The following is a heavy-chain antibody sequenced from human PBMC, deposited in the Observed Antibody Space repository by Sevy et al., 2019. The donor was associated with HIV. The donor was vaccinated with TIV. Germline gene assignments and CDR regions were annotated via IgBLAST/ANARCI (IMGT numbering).Heavy chain of an antibody. CDR1: GFTFSSYA. D-gene: IGHD3-10*01. CDR2: ISYDGSNK. J-gene: IGHJ6*02. CDR3: AREVPTPERFGAQSYYYYGMDV. V-gene: IGHV3-30-3*01. Sequence: GGSLKPSCAASGFTFSSYAMHWVRQAPGKGLEGVAVISYDGSNKNYADSVKGRFTISRDNSKNTLYLQMNSLRAEDTAVYYCAREVPTPERFGAQSYYYYGMDVWGQGTTVTVSS.